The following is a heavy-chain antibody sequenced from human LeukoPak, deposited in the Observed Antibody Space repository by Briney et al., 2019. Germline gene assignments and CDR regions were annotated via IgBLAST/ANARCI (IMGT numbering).Heavy chain of an antibody. V-gene: IGHV1-69*04. D-gene: IGHD1-26*01. Sequence: GASVKVSCKASGGTFSSYAISWVRQAPGQGLEWMGRIILILGIANYAQKFQGRVTITADKSTSTAYMELSSLRSEDTAVYYCARVSSGSYSNWGQGTLVTVSS. J-gene: IGHJ4*02. CDR1: GGTFSSYA. CDR3: ARVSSGSYSN. CDR2: IILILGIA.